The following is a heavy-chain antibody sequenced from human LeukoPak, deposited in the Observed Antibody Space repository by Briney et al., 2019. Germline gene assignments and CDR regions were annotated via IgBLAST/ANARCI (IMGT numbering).Heavy chain of an antibody. Sequence: ASVKVSCKASGYTFTSYGISWVRQAPGQGLEWMEWISAYNGNTNYAQKLQGRVTMTTDTSTSTAYMELRSLRSDDTAVYYCARDAVVTAIRLNAFDIWGQGTMVTVSS. CDR3: ARDAVVTAIRLNAFDI. CDR1: GYTFTSYG. J-gene: IGHJ3*02. CDR2: ISAYNGNT. D-gene: IGHD2-21*02. V-gene: IGHV1-18*01.